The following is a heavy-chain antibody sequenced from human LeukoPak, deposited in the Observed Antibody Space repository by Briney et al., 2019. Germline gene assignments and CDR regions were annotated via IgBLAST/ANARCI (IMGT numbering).Heavy chain of an antibody. CDR1: GFTFSSSA. CDR2: ISNNGGYT. D-gene: IGHD3-22*01. J-gene: IGHJ6*02. CDR3: ARVWGYYRKVDV. V-gene: IGHV3-23*01. Sequence: GGSLRLSCAVSGFTFSSSAMSWVRQAPGKGLEWVSAISNNGGYTYYADSVQGRFTISRDNSKSTLCLQMNSLRAEDTAVYYSARVWGYYRKVDVWGQGTTVTVSS.